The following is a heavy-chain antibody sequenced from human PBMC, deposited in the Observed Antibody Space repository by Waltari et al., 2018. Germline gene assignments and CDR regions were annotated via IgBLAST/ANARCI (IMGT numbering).Heavy chain of an antibody. CDR2: INSDGSGT. CDR1: GLTPSRSR. V-gene: IGHV3-74*01. Sequence: EAQLVESGGGSVQPGGSLRPSWPAYGLTPSRSRQHLVRQAPGKGLVWDSRINSDGSGTIYADSVKGRFTISRDNAKNALYLQLNSLRVEDTAVYYCAREPSPDSSGYFYYYMDVWGKGTTVTVSS. J-gene: IGHJ6*03. CDR3: AREPSPDSSGYFYYYMDV. D-gene: IGHD3-22*01.